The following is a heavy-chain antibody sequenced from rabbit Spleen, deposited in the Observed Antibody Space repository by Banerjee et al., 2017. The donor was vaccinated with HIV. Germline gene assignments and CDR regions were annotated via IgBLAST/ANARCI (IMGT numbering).Heavy chain of an antibody. CDR2: IYAGSSGST. V-gene: IGHV1S40*01. J-gene: IGHJ4*01. CDR3: ARDLTSVVGWNFNL. Sequence: QSLEESGGDLVKPGASLTLTCTASGFSFSSSYYMCWVRQAPGKGLECIACIYAGSSGSTWYASWAKGRFTISKTSSTTVTLQMTSLTAADTATYFCARDLTSVVGWNFNLWGPGTLVTVS. CDR1: GFSFSSSYY. D-gene: IGHD1-1*01.